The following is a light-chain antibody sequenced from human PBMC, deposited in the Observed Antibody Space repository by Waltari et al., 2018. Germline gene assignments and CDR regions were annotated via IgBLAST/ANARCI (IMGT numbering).Light chain of an antibody. CDR3: QVWDSSTDPV. Sequence: SHVLTQPPSVSVAPGKTARITCGGNNIGHNSVHWYQQKPGQAPMLVIYDDRDRPSGIPERFSGSNSGNTATLTISRVEAGDEADYYCQVWDSSTDPVFGGGTKLTVL. CDR1: NIGHNS. J-gene: IGLJ2*01. CDR2: DDR. V-gene: IGLV3-21*04.